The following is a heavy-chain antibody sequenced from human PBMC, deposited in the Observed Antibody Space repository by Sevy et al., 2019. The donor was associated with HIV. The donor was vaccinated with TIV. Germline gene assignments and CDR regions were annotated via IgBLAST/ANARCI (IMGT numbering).Heavy chain of an antibody. CDR3: ARDGPGFEYYYDSSGYSGTFDI. D-gene: IGHD3-22*01. Sequence: GGSLRLSCAASGFTFSSYAMHWVRQAPGKGLEWVAVISYDGSNKYYADSVKGRFTISRDNSKNTLYLQMNSLRPEDTAVYYCARDGPGFEYYYDSSGYSGTFDIWGQGTMVTISS. J-gene: IGHJ3*02. V-gene: IGHV3-30-3*01. CDR1: GFTFSSYA. CDR2: ISYDGSNK.